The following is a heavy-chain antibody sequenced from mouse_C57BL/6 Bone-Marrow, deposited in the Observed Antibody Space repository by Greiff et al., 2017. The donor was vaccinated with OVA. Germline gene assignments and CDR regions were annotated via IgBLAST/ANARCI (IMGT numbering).Heavy chain of an antibody. V-gene: IGHV1-18*01. J-gene: IGHJ3*01. CDR3: ARSDYDYDVSAWFAY. CDR2: INPNNGGT. D-gene: IGHD2-4*01. CDR1: GYTFTDYN. Sequence: VQLQQSGPELVKPGASVKIPCKASGYTFTDYNMDWVKQSHGKSLEWIGDINPNNGGTIYNQKFKGKATLTVDKSSSTAYMELRSLTSEDTAVYYCARSDYDYDVSAWFAYWGQGTLVTVSA.